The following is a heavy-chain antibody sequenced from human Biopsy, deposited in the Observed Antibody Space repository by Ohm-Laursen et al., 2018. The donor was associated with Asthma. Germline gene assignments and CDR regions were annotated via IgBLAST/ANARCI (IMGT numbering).Heavy chain of an antibody. CDR3: ARVFGLASPAAFDV. D-gene: IGHD3-3*01. V-gene: IGHV4-31*03. CDR2: IYYNGTT. J-gene: IGHJ3*01. CDR1: GGSISSGGYY. Sequence: TLSLTCTVSGGSISSGGYYWSWIRQHPGKGLEWIGYIYYNGTTYYNPSLKSRVTMSVDTSKNHISLKLSSVTAADPVVYYFARVFGLASPAAFDVWGQGTMVTVSS.